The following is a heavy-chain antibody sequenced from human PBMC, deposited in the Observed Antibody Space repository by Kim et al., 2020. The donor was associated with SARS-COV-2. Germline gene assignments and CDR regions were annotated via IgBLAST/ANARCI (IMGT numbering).Heavy chain of an antibody. CDR3: ARGGTSVGRYLDF. V-gene: IGHV3-23*01. D-gene: IGHD3-16*01. J-gene: IGHJ4*02. Sequence: ADSVKDRLTSSRDSSQNTLYLKMNSLRAEDTAVYYCARGGTSVGRYLDFWGQGTLVTVSS.